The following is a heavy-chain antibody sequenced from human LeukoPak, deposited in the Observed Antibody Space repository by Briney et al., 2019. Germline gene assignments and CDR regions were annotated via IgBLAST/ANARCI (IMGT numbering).Heavy chain of an antibody. Sequence: GGSLRLSCAASGFTFSSYAMHWVRQAPGKGLEWVAVISYDGSNKYYADSVKGRFTISRDNSKNTLYLQMNSLRAEDTAVYYCARGPDSSSWYSVVGFDYWGQGTLVTVSS. CDR3: ARGPDSSSWYSVVGFDY. D-gene: IGHD6-13*01. CDR2: ISYDGSNK. CDR1: GFTFSSYA. J-gene: IGHJ4*02. V-gene: IGHV3-30-3*01.